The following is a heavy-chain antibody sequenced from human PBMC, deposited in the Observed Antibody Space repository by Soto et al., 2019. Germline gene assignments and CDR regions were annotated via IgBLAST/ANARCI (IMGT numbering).Heavy chain of an antibody. D-gene: IGHD3-10*01. CDR3: AKKVNSGPGSQYFDY. V-gene: IGHV3-23*01. Sequence: GGSLRLSCAASGFTFSSYSMSWVRQAPGKGLEWVSGFRTGADDGTTYYADSVKGRFTISRDISKNTLFLQMNSLRAEDTAIYYCAKKVNSGPGSQYFDYWGQGTLVTVS. J-gene: IGHJ4*02. CDR1: GFTFSSYS. CDR2: FRTGADDGTT.